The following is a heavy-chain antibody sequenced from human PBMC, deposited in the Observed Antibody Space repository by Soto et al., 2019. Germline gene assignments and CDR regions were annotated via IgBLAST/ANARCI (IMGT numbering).Heavy chain of an antibody. CDR2: IYWDDDK. CDR3: AHRVDYRGSWNTGYFDY. Sequence: SGPTLVNPTQTLTLICSFSGFSLSTTGVAVGWIRQPPGKALECLVLIYWDDDKRYSPSLKSRLTITRDTSKNQVVLTMTDIDPVDTSTYYCAHRVDYRGSWNTGYFDYWGQGTLVTVSS. V-gene: IGHV2-5*02. CDR1: GFSLSTTGVA. J-gene: IGHJ4*02. D-gene: IGHD2-15*01.